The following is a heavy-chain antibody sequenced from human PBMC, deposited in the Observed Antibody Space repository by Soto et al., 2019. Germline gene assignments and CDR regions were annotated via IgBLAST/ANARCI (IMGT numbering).Heavy chain of an antibody. CDR1: GFVFEMYW. Sequence: PVGSLRLSCAASGFVFEMYWMHWVRQTPGKGPEWVSRISDDGARTDYADSVKGRFTISRDNSKNTLYLQMNSLRAEDTAVYYCARSGLSQTAALDYWGQGTLVTVSS. CDR2: ISDDGART. J-gene: IGHJ4*02. D-gene: IGHD6-13*01. CDR3: ARSGLSQTAALDY. V-gene: IGHV3-74*01.